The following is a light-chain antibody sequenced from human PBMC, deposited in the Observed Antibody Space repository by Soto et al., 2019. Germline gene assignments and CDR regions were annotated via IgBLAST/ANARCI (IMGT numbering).Light chain of an antibody. V-gene: IGLV2-23*01. J-gene: IGLJ2*01. Sequence: QSALTQPASVSGSPGQSITISCTGTSSVLGSYNLVSWYQQHPGKAPKLMIYEGSKRPSGVSNRFSGSKSGNTASLTISGLQAEDEADYYCCSYAGSNTYVVFGGGTKLTVL. CDR3: CSYAGSNTYVV. CDR2: EGS. CDR1: SSVLGSYNL.